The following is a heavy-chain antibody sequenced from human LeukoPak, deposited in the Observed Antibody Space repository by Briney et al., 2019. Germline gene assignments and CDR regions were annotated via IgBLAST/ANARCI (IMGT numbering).Heavy chain of an antibody. CDR1: GFTFGDYA. D-gene: IGHD3-10*01. CDR2: IRSKAYGGTT. CDR3: TSRAMVRGVMSFDY. J-gene: IGHJ4*02. Sequence: GSLRLSCTASGFTFGDYAMSWVRQAPGKGLAWVGFIRSKAYGGTTEYAASVKGRFTISRDDSKSVAYLQMNSLKTEDTAVYYCTSRAMVRGVMSFDYWGQGTLVTVSS. V-gene: IGHV3-49*04.